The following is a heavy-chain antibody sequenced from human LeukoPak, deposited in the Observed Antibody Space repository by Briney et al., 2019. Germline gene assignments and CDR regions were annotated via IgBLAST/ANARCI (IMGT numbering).Heavy chain of an antibody. CDR3: ARLVRYCSTNSWYPFDY. J-gene: IGHJ4*02. D-gene: IGHD2-2*01. CDR2: MYDSGGT. V-gene: IGHV4-39*01. CDR1: GGSISSSSHY. Sequence: PSETLSLTCTVSGGSISSSSHYWGWIRQPPGKGLEWIGFMYDSGGTYYNPSLKSRVTISIDTSKNQFSLNLNSVTAADTAVYYCARLVRYCSTNSWYPFDYWGQGTLVTVSS.